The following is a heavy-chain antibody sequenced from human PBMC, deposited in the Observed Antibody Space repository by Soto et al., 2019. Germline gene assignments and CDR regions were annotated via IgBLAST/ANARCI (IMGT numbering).Heavy chain of an antibody. Sequence: PSEALSLPCTVSGGSISSGDYYWSWLRQPPGMGLEWIEYIYYSGSTYYNLSLKSRVNISVYTSKNQFSLKLSSVTAADTAVYYCAREYYYDSSGLDYWGQGTLVTVSS. V-gene: IGHV4-30-4*01. CDR1: GGSISSGDYY. J-gene: IGHJ4*02. CDR3: AREYYYDSSGLDY. CDR2: IYYSGST. D-gene: IGHD3-22*01.